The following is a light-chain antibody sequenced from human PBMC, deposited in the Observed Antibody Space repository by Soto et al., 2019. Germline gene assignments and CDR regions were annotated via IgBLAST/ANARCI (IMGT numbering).Light chain of an antibody. V-gene: IGLV2-23*01. J-gene: IGLJ3*02. CDR3: CSYAGRSTLV. CDR2: EGS. Sequence: QSALTQPASVSGSPGQSITISCTGSSSDVGSYNLVSWHQQYPGKAPKLMIYEGSKRPSGVSNRFSGSKSGNTASLTISGSQAADEADYYCCSYAGRSTLVFGGGTKLTVL. CDR1: SSDVGSYNL.